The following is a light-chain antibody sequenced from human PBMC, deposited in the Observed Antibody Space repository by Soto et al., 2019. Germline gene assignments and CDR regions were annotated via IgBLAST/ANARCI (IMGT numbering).Light chain of an antibody. CDR1: QSISNL. CDR2: ETS. CDR3: QQSYTTPWT. V-gene: IGKV1-39*01. J-gene: IGKJ1*01. Sequence: IQMTQSPSSLSASLGDRVTITCRASQSISNLLNWVQHKPGKAPKLLIYETSILYTEVPSRFSGSGSGTDFTLTISSLQPEDFATYYCQQSYTTPWTFGQGTKVDIK.